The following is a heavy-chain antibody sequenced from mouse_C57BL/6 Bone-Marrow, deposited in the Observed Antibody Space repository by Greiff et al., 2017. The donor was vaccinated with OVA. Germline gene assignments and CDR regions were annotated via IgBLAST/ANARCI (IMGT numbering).Heavy chain of an antibody. CDR3: ARRYYYGSSYYAMDY. D-gene: IGHD1-1*01. CDR1: GYTFTDHT. V-gene: IGHV1-78*01. Sequence: VKLQQSDAELVKPGASVKISCKVSGYTFTDHTIHWMKQRPEQGLEWIGYIYPRDGSTKYNEKFKGKATLTADKSSSTAYMQLNSLTSEDSAVYFCARRYYYGSSYYAMDYWGQGTSVTVSS. CDR2: IYPRDGST. J-gene: IGHJ4*01.